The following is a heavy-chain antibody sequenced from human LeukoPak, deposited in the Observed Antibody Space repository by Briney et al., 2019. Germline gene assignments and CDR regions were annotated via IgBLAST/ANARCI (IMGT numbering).Heavy chain of an antibody. CDR2: IYYTGNT. Sequence: SETLSLTCTVSGGSISSYYWSWIRQPPGKGLEWIGYIYYTGNTNYSPSLTSRVNISVDTSKNQFSLNLSSVTAADTAVYYCARRGSIAVARFDYLGQGTLVTVSS. J-gene: IGHJ4*02. CDR3: ARRGSIAVARFDY. CDR1: GGSISSYY. V-gene: IGHV4-59*01. D-gene: IGHD6-6*01.